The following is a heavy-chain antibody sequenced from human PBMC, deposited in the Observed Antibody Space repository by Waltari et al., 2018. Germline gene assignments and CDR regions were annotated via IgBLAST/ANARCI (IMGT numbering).Heavy chain of an antibody. J-gene: IGHJ4*02. V-gene: IGHV3-30*01. D-gene: IGHD3-22*01. CDR2: ISYDGSNK. CDR3: ARALSSGYYFDY. Sequence: VQLLESGGGLVQPGGSLRLSCAASGFTFSSYAMHWVRQAPGKGLEWVAVISYDGSNKYYADSVKGRFTISRDNSKNTLYLQMNSLRAEDTAVYYCARALSSGYYFDYWGQGTLVTVSS. CDR1: GFTFSSYA.